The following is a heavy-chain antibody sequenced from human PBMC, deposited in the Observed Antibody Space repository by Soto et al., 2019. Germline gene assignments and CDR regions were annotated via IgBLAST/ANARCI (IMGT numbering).Heavy chain of an antibody. CDR1: GGSINTFY. CDR3: AREGSYSAYNFAHGIQLWSFDF. J-gene: IGHJ4*02. Sequence: SEILSLTCTVSGGSINTFYWSWVRQPAGKGLEWIGRIFSSGSTSFNPSLESRVAMSVDTSKNHFSLNLSSVTAADMAVYYCAREGSYSAYNFAHGIQLWSFDFWGQGALVTVSS. D-gene: IGHD5-12*01. CDR2: IFSSGST. V-gene: IGHV4-4*07.